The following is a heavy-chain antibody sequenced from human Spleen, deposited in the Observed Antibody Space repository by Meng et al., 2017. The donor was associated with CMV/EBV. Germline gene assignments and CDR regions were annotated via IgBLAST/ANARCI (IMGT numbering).Heavy chain of an antibody. CDR2: IYSGGST. CDR1: GFTFSSYG. Sequence: QVQLVESGGGVVQPGGSLRLSCAASGFTFSSYGMHWVRQAPGKGLEWVSVIYSGGSTYYADSVKGRFTISRDNSKNTLYLQMNSLRAEDTAVYYCARKRSSGWAHFDYWGQGTLVTVSS. CDR3: ARKRSSGWAHFDY. D-gene: IGHD6-19*01. J-gene: IGHJ4*02. V-gene: IGHV3-NL1*01.